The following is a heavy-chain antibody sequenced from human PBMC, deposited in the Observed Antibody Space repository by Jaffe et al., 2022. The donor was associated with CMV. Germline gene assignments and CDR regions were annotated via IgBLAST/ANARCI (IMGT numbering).Heavy chain of an antibody. J-gene: IGHJ3*02. CDR3: ARTWDYPVNDAFDI. D-gene: IGHD1-7*01. Sequence: EVQLVESGGRLVQPGGSLRLSCAASGFTFTSYSMNWVRQAPGKGLEWVSYIGSGSSNIFYADSVKGRFTISRDNAKNSLYLQMNSLRDEDTAVYYCARTWDYPVNDAFDIWGQGTMVTVSS. V-gene: IGHV3-48*02. CDR1: GFTFTSYS. CDR2: IGSGSSNI.